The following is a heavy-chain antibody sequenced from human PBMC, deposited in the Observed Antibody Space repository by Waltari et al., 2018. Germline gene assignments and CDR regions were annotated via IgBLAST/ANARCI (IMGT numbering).Heavy chain of an antibody. CDR2: ISGGGTI. V-gene: IGHV3-48*03. CDR3: ARAGRIRGLHPLSAGWFDP. CDR1: GFTFSSYE. J-gene: IGHJ5*02. D-gene: IGHD3-16*01. Sequence: EAQLVESGGGLVQPGGSLRLSCAASGFTFSSYEMSWVRQAPGKWLEWISYISGGGTIYYADSVMGRFTISRDNANNSLYLQMNRLRADDTAVYYCARAGRIRGLHPLSAGWFDPWGQGTLVTVSS.